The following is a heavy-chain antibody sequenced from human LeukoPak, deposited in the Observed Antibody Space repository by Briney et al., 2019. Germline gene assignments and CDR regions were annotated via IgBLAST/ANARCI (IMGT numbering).Heavy chain of an antibody. CDR1: GFTFDDYG. Sequence: GGSLRLSCAASGFTFDDYGMSWLRQAPGKGLEWVTGINWNGGSTGYADSVKGRFTISRDNAKNSLYLQMNSLRAEDTALYYCERARGGYSYGYEGFDYWGQGTLVTVSS. J-gene: IGHJ4*02. CDR3: ERARGGYSYGYEGFDY. CDR2: INWNGGST. D-gene: IGHD5-18*01. V-gene: IGHV3-20*04.